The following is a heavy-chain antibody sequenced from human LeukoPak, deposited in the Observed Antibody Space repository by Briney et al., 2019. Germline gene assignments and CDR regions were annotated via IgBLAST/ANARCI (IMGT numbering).Heavy chain of an antibody. V-gene: IGHV3-21*01. J-gene: IGHJ4*02. CDR1: RFIFSSYH. CDR2: ISSSNSFI. CDR3: ARGTNWSPLDFDY. D-gene: IGHD1-20*01. Sequence: GGSLRLSCAASRFIFSSYHMHWVRQPPGKGLEWVSSISSSNSFIYYADSMKGRFTISRDNAKNSLYLQMNSLRAEDTVVYYCARGTNWSPLDFDYWGQGTLVTVSS.